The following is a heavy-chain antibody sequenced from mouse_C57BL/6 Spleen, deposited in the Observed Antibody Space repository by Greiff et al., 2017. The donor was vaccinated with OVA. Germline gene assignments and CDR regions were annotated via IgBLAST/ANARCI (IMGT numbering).Heavy chain of an antibody. Sequence: VKLMESGPGLVQPSQSLSITCTVSGFSLTSYGVHWVRQSPGKGLEWLGVIWRGGSTDYNAAFMSRLSITKDNSKSQVFFKMNSLQADDTAIYYCAKKGGYGSSYFDVWGTGTTVTVSS. CDR3: AKKGGYGSSYFDV. J-gene: IGHJ1*03. V-gene: IGHV2-5*01. CDR2: IWRGGST. D-gene: IGHD1-1*01. CDR1: GFSLTSYG.